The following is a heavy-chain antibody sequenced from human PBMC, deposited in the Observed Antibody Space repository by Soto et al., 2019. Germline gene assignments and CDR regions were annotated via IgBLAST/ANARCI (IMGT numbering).Heavy chain of an antibody. Sequence: QVQLVQSGAEVKKPGASVKVSCKASGYTFTGYYMHWVRQAPGQGLEWMGWINPNSGGTNYAQQFQGWVTMTRDTSISTAYMELSRLRSDDTAVYYCAREITMVRGVNYYYMDVWGKGTTVTVSS. CDR1: GYTFTGYY. CDR2: INPNSGGT. J-gene: IGHJ6*03. D-gene: IGHD3-10*01. V-gene: IGHV1-2*04. CDR3: AREITMVRGVNYYYMDV.